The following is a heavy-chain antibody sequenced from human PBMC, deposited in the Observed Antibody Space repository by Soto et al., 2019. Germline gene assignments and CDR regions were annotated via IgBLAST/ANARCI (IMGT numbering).Heavy chain of an antibody. CDR1: GCSFSSGGYY. Sequence: SETLSLTCTVSGCSFSSGGYYWSWIRQHPGTGLEWIGYIYYSGSTNYNPSLKSRVTISVDTSKNQFSLKLSSVTAADTAVYYCARTSSGYPPYYWGQGTLVTVSS. CDR3: ARTSSGYPPYY. V-gene: IGHV4-61*08. D-gene: IGHD3-22*01. J-gene: IGHJ4*02. CDR2: IYYSGST.